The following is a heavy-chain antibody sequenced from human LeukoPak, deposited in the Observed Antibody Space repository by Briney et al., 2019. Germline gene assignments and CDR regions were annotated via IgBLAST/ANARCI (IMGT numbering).Heavy chain of an antibody. CDR3: AKDAIHKYYYDSSGSPATGY. J-gene: IGHJ4*02. CDR2: ISYDGSNK. CDR1: GFTFSSYG. Sequence: PGRSLRLSCAASGFTFSSYGMHWVRQAPGKGLEWVADISYDGSNKYYADSVKGRFTISRDNSKNTLYLQMNSLRAEDTAVYYCAKDAIHKYYYDSSGSPATGYWGQGTLVTVSS. V-gene: IGHV3-30*18. D-gene: IGHD3-22*01.